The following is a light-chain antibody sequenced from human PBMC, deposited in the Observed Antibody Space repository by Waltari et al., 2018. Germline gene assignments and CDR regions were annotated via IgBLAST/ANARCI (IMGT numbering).Light chain of an antibody. CDR2: DVT. J-gene: IGLJ1*01. CDR3: CSCAGYTSLYV. V-gene: IGLV2-11*01. CDR1: SSDVGVYNF. Sequence: QSALTQPRSVSGSPGQSITISCTGSSSDVGVYNFVSWYQQHPGKAPEVIIYDVTKRPSGVPDRFSGSKSGNTASLTISGLQPEDEADYYCCSCAGYTSLYVFGTGTTVTVL.